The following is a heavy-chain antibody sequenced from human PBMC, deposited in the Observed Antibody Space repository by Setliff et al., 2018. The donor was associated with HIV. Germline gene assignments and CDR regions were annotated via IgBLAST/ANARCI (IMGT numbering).Heavy chain of an antibody. CDR2: IYSGGSA. D-gene: IGHD3-10*01. CDR1: GGAITGYY. V-gene: IGHV4-4*08. Sequence: SETLSLTCNVSGGAITGYYWSRVRQAPGKALESIASIYSGGSAIYHPSLKSRVTISVDTSKNQFSLKLSSVTAADTAVYYCARDFNYGSGRYYYYMDVWGKGTTVTVS. J-gene: IGHJ6*03. CDR3: ARDFNYGSGRYYYYMDV.